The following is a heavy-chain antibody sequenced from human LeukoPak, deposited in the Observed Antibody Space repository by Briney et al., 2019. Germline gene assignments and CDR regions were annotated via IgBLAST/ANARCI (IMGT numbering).Heavy chain of an antibody. V-gene: IGHV5-51*01. CDR2: IYPDDSDT. CDR1: GYSFTSYW. CDR3: ARRYSYGSPYFDY. J-gene: IGHJ4*02. Sequence: KHGESLKISCKGSGYSFTSYWIGWVRQMPGKGLEWMGIIYPDDSDTEYSPSFQGQVTISADKSISTAYLQWSSLKASDTAMYYCARRYSYGSPYFDYWGQGTLVTVSS. D-gene: IGHD5-18*01.